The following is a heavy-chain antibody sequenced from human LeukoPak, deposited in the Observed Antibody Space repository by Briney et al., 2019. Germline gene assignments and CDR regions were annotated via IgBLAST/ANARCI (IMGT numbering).Heavy chain of an antibody. CDR3: ARYYYDSSGFWARNMDV. CDR2: IRGSGGST. J-gene: IGHJ6*03. D-gene: IGHD3-22*01. Sequence: GGSLRLSCAASGFTFSSYAMSWVRQAPGKGLEWVSTIRGSGGSTYYADSVKGRFTISRDNSKNMLYLQMNSLRAEDTAVYYCARYYYDSSGFWARNMDVWGKGTTVTVSS. CDR1: GFTFSSYA. V-gene: IGHV3-23*01.